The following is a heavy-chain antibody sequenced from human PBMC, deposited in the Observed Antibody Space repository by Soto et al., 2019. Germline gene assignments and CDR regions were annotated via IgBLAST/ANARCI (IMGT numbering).Heavy chain of an antibody. D-gene: IGHD2-21*02. CDR3: ARSIVVVTAADY. CDR1: GYTFTSYA. J-gene: IGHJ4*02. CDR2: INAGNGNT. Sequence: ASVKVSCKASGYTFTSYAMHWVRQATGQRPEWMGWINAGNGNTKYSQEFQGRVTITRDTSASTAYMELSSLRSEDTAVYYCARSIVVVTAADYWGQGTLVTVSS. V-gene: IGHV1-3*01.